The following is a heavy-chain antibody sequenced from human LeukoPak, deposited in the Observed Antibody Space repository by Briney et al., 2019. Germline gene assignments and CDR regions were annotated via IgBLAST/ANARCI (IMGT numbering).Heavy chain of an antibody. CDR2: IYTSGST. CDR3: ARGLVCSSTSCYFDY. Sequence: SETLSLTCTVSGGSISSYYWSWIRQPAGKGLEWIGRIYTSGSTNYNPSLKSRVTMSVDTSKNQFSLKLSSVTAADTAVYYCARGLVCSSTSCYFDYWGQGTLVTVSS. J-gene: IGHJ4*02. CDR1: GGSISSYY. D-gene: IGHD2-2*01. V-gene: IGHV4-4*07.